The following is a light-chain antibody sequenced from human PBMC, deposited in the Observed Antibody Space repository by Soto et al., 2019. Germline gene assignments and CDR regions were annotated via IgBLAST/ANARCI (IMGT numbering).Light chain of an antibody. CDR3: QQYNSYSEGT. CDR1: PSISSW. Sequence: DIQMTQSPSTLSASVGDRVTITCRASPSISSWLAWYQQKPGKAPKLLIYDASSLESGVPSRFSGSGSGTEFTLTISSLQPDDFATYFCQQYNSYSEGTFGQGTKVEIK. J-gene: IGKJ1*01. V-gene: IGKV1-5*01. CDR2: DAS.